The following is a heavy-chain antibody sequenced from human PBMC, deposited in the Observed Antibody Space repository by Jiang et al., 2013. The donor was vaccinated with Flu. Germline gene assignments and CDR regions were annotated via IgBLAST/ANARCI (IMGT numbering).Heavy chain of an antibody. CDR3: ARDVALSYGDYVGAFDI. CDR2: ISSSSSTI. Sequence: YISSSSSTIYYADSVKGRFTISRDNAKNSLYLQMNSLRAEDTAVYYCARDVALSYGDYVGAFDIWGQGTMVTVSS. D-gene: IGHD4-17*01. J-gene: IGHJ3*02. V-gene: IGHV3-48*01.